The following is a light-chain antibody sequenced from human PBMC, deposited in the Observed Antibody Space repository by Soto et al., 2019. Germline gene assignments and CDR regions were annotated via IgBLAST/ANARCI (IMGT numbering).Light chain of an antibody. J-gene: IGLJ1*01. CDR2: EVS. Sequence: QCVLAQTVSVHEPRGQSITISCTGSSSDIGAYNYVSCFQQYPSKEPKLIISEVSNRPSGVSNRFSGSKSGTAASLTSSGLHTEDEADYCCFSFTADRTHVFGTGTKVTVL. CDR1: SSDIGAYNY. CDR3: FSFTADRTHV. V-gene: IGLV2-14*01.